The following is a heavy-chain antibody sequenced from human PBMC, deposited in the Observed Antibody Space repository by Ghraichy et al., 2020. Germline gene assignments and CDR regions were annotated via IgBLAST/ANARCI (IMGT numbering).Heavy chain of an antibody. CDR3: ARGDYGEPTKPEFDY. Sequence: SQTLSLTCTVSGYSISSGYYWGWIRQPPGKGLEWIESIYHSGSTYYNPSLKSRVTISVDTSKNQFSLKLSSVTAADTAVYYCARGDYGEPTKPEFDYWGQGTLVTVSS. CDR2: IYHSGST. CDR1: GYSISSGYY. V-gene: IGHV4-38-2*02. J-gene: IGHJ4*02. D-gene: IGHD4-17*01.